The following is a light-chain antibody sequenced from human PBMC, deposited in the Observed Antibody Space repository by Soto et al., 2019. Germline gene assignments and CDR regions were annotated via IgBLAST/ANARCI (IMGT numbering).Light chain of an antibody. V-gene: IGLV2-8*01. J-gene: IGLJ1*01. CDR3: NSYVGSNNYV. CDR2: EVT. CDR1: ASDIGRYNY. Sequence: QSALTEPPSASASPGQSVAISCIGTASDIGRYNYVSWYQHHPGKAPKLIIYEVTKRPSGVPDRFSGSKSGNTASLTVSGLQADDEADYYCNSYVGSNNYVFGTGTKVTVL.